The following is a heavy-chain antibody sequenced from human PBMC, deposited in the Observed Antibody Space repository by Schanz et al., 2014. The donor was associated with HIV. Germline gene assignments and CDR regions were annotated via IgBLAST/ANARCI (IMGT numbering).Heavy chain of an antibody. CDR3: ARVANWDYYGMDV. Sequence: VQLVESGGGVVQPGRSLRLSCAASRFTFSTYGMHWVRQAPGKGLEWVALIWYDGTNKYYADSVKGRFTISRDNSKNTLYLQMNSLRGEDTAVYYCARVANWDYYGMDVWGRGTTVTVSS. V-gene: IGHV3-33*01. CDR2: IWYDGTNK. D-gene: IGHD3-16*01. J-gene: IGHJ6*02. CDR1: RFTFSTYG.